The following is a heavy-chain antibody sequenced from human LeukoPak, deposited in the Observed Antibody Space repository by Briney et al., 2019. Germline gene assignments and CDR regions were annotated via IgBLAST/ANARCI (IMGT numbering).Heavy chain of an antibody. CDR2: ISNSGTST. D-gene: IGHD5-12*01. J-gene: IGHJ4*02. CDR1: GFTFSSYA. CDR3: ARGPSGYHNT. Sequence: PGGSQRLSCAASGFTFSSYAMSWVRQAPGKGLEWVAAISNSGTSTYYADSVKGRFTISRDNSKNTLYLQMNSLRAEDTAVYYCARGPSGYHNTGGQGTLVTASS. V-gene: IGHV3-23*01.